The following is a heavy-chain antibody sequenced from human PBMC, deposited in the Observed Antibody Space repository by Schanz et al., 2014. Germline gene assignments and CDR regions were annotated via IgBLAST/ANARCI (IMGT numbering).Heavy chain of an antibody. CDR3: AKDSTHIDIVLVPTAIDY. D-gene: IGHD2-2*01. J-gene: IGHJ4*02. Sequence: VQLVESGGGLVKPGGSLRLSCGGSGFTFSKYWMSWVRQAPGKGLEWVAAMSYDGSIKYYGDSVKGRFTISRDNSKNTLYLHMNTLRSEDTAVYYCAKDSTHIDIVLVPTAIDYWGQGTLVTVSS. V-gene: IGHV3-30*18. CDR1: GFTFSKYW. CDR2: MSYDGSIK.